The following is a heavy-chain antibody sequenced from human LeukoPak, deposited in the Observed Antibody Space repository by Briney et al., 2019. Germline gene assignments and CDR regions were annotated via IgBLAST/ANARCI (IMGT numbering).Heavy chain of an antibody. Sequence: GESLKISCKCSGYSFTSYWIGWVRQMPGKGLEWMGSIYPCDSGTRYNPSFQGQVTISADKSISTASLQWSSLTASDTAMYYCARRTSGASTLDYWGQGTLVTVSS. D-gene: IGHD6-25*01. CDR3: ARRTSGASTLDY. V-gene: IGHV5-51*01. CDR2: IYPCDSGT. CDR1: GYSFTSYW. J-gene: IGHJ4*02.